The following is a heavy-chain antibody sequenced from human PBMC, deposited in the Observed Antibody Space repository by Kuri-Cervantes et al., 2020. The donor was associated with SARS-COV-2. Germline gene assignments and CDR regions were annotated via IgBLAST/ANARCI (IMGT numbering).Heavy chain of an antibody. J-gene: IGHJ4*02. V-gene: IGHV1-18*01. D-gene: IGHD6-13*01. CDR3: ARDQLAAAGTPAPDY. Sequence: ASVKVSCKASGYTFTSYGISWVRQAPGQGLEWMGWISAYNGNTNYAQKLQGRVTMTTDTSTSTAYMGLRSLRSDDTAVYYCARDQLAAAGTPAPDYWGQGTLVTVSS. CDR1: GYTFTSYG. CDR2: ISAYNGNT.